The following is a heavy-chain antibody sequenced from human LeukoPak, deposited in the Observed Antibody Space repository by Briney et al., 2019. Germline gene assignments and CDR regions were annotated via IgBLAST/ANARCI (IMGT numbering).Heavy chain of an antibody. V-gene: IGHV3-11*04. CDR3: ARDGLGMATITSFDY. CDR1: GFTFSDYS. D-gene: IGHD5-24*01. J-gene: IGHJ4*02. CDR2: ISSAARTT. Sequence: GGSLRLSCAVSGFTFSDYSMTWIRQAPGKGLEWVSYISSAARTTYYADSVKGRFTISRDNAKNSLYLQMNSLRAEDTAVYYCARDGLGMATITSFDYWGQGTLVAVSS.